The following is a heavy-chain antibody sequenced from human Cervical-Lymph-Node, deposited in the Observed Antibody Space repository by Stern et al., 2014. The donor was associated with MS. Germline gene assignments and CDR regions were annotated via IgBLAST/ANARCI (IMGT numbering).Heavy chain of an antibody. CDR2: FDPQHGET. V-gene: IGHV1-24*01. CDR1: GDTLSEIS. CDR3: ATHRGRVTYYYGMDV. D-gene: IGHD2-21*02. Sequence: QVPLVQSGAEVKKPGASVKVSCKVSGDTLSEISMHWVRQAPGKGLEWMGGFDPQHGETLYAQKFQGRVTMAEDRSTDTAYMELSSLRSEDTAMYYCATHRGRVTYYYGMDVWGQGTTVTVSS. J-gene: IGHJ6*02.